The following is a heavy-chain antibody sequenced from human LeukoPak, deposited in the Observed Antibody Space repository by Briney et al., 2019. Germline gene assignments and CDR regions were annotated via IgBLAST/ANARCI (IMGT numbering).Heavy chain of an antibody. CDR2: ISGNGGSK. V-gene: IGHV3-64*01. CDR1: GFAFSGYA. D-gene: IGHD4-17*01. J-gene: IGHJ4*02. CDR3: ARIGGTVTTNYFDY. Sequence: GGSLRLXCAASGFAFSGYAMHWVRQAPGKGLEFVSAISGNGGSKYYANSVKGRFTISRDNSKNTLYLQMGSLRPEDMAVYYCARIGGTVTTNYFDYWGQGTLVTVSS.